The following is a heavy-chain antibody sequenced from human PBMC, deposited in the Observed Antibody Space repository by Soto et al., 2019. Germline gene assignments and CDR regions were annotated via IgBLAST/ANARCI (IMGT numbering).Heavy chain of an antibody. CDR1: GGTFSSYV. Sequence: SVKVSCKASGGTFSSYVISWVRQAPGQGLEWMGGIIPIFGTANYAQKFQGRVTLTADESTSTAYMDLSSLRSEDTAVYYCARERAVAGNFDYWGQGTLVTVSS. V-gene: IGHV1-69*13. CDR2: IIPIFGTA. D-gene: IGHD6-19*01. J-gene: IGHJ4*02. CDR3: ARERAVAGNFDY.